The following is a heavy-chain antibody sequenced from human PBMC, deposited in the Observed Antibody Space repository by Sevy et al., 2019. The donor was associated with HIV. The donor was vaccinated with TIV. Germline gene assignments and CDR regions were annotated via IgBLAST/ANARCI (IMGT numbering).Heavy chain of an antibody. CDR1: GFTFSSYW. V-gene: IGHV3-7*01. CDR3: ARDPGYSGYDWGALTYYFDY. CDR2: IKQDGSER. Sequence: GGSLRLSCAASGFTFSSYWLNWVRQAPGKGLEWVANIKQDGSERYYVDSVKGRFTISRDNAKNSLYLQMNSLRAEDTAVYYCARDPGYSGYDWGALTYYFDYWGQGTLVTVSS. D-gene: IGHD5-12*01. J-gene: IGHJ4*02.